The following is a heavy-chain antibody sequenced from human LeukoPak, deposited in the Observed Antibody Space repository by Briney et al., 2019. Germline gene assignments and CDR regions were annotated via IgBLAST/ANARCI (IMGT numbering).Heavy chain of an antibody. D-gene: IGHD3-22*01. Sequence: SVKVSCKASGGTFSSYAISWVRQAPAQGLEWMGRIIPIFGIANYAQKFQGRVTITADKSTSTAYMELSSLRSEDTAVYYCARSFFDSSGYLYYYYGMDVWGQGTTVTVSS. V-gene: IGHV1-69*04. CDR1: GGTFSSYA. CDR2: IIPIFGIA. CDR3: ARSFFDSSGYLYYYYGMDV. J-gene: IGHJ6*02.